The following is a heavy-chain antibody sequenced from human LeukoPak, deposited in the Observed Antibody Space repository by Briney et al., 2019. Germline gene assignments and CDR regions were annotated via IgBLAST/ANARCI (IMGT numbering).Heavy chain of an antibody. V-gene: IGHV3-33*01. Sequence: PGGSLRLSCAASGFTFSSYGMHWVRQAPGKGLEWVAVIWYDGSNKYYADSVKGRLTISRDNSKNTLYLQMNSLRAEDTAVYYCAREFPPDSDAYYYGMDVWGQGTTVTVSS. D-gene: IGHD4/OR15-4a*01. CDR1: GFTFSSYG. CDR2: IWYDGSNK. J-gene: IGHJ6*02. CDR3: AREFPPDSDAYYYGMDV.